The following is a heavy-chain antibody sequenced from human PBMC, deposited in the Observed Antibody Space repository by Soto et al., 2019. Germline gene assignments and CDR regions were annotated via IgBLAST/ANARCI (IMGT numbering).Heavy chain of an antibody. J-gene: IGHJ4*02. CDR1: GGSISIGGYY. D-gene: IGHD4-17*01. V-gene: IGHV4-31*03. Sequence: SETLSLTCTVSGGSISIGGYYWSCMRQHPGKGLEWIGYIYYSGSTYYNPSLKSRVTISVDTSKNQFSLKLSSVTAADTAVYYCAREKTTAGDFDYWGQGTLVTVSS. CDR3: AREKTTAGDFDY. CDR2: IYYSGST.